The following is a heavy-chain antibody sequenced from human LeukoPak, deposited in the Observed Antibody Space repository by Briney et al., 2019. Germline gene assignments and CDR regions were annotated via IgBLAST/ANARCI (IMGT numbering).Heavy chain of an antibody. J-gene: IGHJ4*02. V-gene: IGHV1-46*01. CDR1: GYTFTSHY. CDR3: ARMGMDTAMVTNYFDL. D-gene: IGHD5-18*01. Sequence: ASVKISCKASGYTFTSHYMHWVRQAPGQGLEWMGVIHPSGGSTSYARRFQGRVTMTKDTSTSTVYIELSSLRFEDTAVFYCARMGMDTAMVTNYFDLWGQGTLLTVSS. CDR2: IHPSGGST.